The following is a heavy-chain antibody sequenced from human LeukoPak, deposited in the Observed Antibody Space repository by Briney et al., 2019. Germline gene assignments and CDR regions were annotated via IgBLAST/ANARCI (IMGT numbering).Heavy chain of an antibody. CDR1: GYTFTSYG. V-gene: IGHV1-18*01. CDR3: ARDYCSSTSCYSRFDP. Sequence: ASVKVSCKASGYTFTSYGISWVRQAPGQGLEWMGWISAYNGNTNYAQKLQGRVTMTTDTSTSTAYMELRSLRSDDTAVYYCARDYCSSTSCYSRFDPWGQRTLVTVSS. CDR2: ISAYNGNT. J-gene: IGHJ5*02. D-gene: IGHD2-2*01.